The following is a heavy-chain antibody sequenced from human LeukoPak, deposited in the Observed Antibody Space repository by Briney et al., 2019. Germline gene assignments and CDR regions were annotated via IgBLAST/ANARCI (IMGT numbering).Heavy chain of an antibody. CDR2: ISGSGGST. CDR1: GFTFSSYA. D-gene: IGHD6-13*01. J-gene: IGHJ4*02. V-gene: IGHV3-23*01. Sequence: GGSLRLSCAASGFTFSSYAMSWVRQAPGKGLEWVSAISGSGGSTYYADSVKGRFTISRDNSKNTLYLQMYSLRAEDTAVYYCAKIPSSSWRRFDYWGQGTLVTVSS. CDR3: AKIPSSSWRRFDY.